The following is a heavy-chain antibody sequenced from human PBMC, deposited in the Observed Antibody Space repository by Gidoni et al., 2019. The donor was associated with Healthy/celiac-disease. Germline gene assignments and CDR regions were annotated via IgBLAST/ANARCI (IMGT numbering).Heavy chain of an antibody. CDR2: IYWNDDK. D-gene: IGHD2-2*01. V-gene: IGHV2-5*01. J-gene: IGHJ4*02. CDR1: GFSLSTSGVG. Sequence: QITLKESGPTLVTPTQTLPLTCTFSGFSLSTSGVGVGWIRQPPGKALEWLALIYWNDDKRYSPSLKSRLTITKDTSKNQVVLTMTNMDPVDTATYYCAHRDIVVVPAALYFDYWGQGTLVTVSS. CDR3: AHRDIVVVPAALYFDY.